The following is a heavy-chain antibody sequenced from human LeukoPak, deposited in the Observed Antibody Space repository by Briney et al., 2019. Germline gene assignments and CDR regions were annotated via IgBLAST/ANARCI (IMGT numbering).Heavy chain of an antibody. Sequence: GESLKISCKGSGYRFTSYWIGWGRQMPGKGLEWMGIIYPGDSDTRYSPSFQGQVTISADKSISTAYLQWSSLKASDTAMYYCARLVVVAAANWFDPWGQGTLVTVSS. J-gene: IGHJ5*02. V-gene: IGHV5-51*01. CDR3: ARLVVVAAANWFDP. CDR1: GYRFTSYW. CDR2: IYPGDSDT. D-gene: IGHD2-15*01.